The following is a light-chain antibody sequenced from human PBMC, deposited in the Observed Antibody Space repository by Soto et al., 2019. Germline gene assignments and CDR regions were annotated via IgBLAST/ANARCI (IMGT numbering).Light chain of an antibody. V-gene: IGLV2-11*01. CDR3: CSYAGSYTFV. Sequence: QSALTQPRSVSGSPGQSVTISCTGTSSDVGGYNYVSWYQQHPGKAPKLTIYDVSNRPSWVPERISGSKSGNTASLTISGLQAEDEADYYCCSYAGSYTFVFGTGTKLTVL. CDR1: SSDVGGYNY. CDR2: DVS. J-gene: IGLJ1*01.